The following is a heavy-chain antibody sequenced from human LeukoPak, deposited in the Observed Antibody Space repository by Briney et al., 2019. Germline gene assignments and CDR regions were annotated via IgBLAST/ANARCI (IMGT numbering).Heavy chain of an antibody. J-gene: IGHJ6*02. V-gene: IGHV1-2*02. Sequence: ASVKVSCKASGYTFTGYYMHWVRQAPGQGLEWMGWINPNSGGTNYAQKFQGRVTMTRDMSTSTAYMELSSLRSEDTAVYYCAAATSSTAKVCMDVWGQGTTVTVSS. CDR2: INPNSGGT. CDR3: AAATSSTAKVCMDV. CDR1: GYTFTGYY. D-gene: IGHD5-18*01.